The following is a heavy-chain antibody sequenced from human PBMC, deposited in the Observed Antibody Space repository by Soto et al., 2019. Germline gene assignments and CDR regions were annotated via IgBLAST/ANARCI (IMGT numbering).Heavy chain of an antibody. J-gene: IGHJ6*02. CDR1: GGTFSSYS. Sequence: QVQLVQSGAEVKKPGSSVKVSCKASGGTFSSYSFTWVRQAPGQGLEWMGRIMPFFGIASYAQKFQGRVTITADKATRXAXMXXSSLRSEDTAVYYCARNADIGDIGLVPAAINAMDGWGRGTTVTVSS. CDR2: IMPFFGIA. V-gene: IGHV1-69*02. D-gene: IGHD2-2*02. CDR3: ARNADIGDIGLVPAAINAMDG.